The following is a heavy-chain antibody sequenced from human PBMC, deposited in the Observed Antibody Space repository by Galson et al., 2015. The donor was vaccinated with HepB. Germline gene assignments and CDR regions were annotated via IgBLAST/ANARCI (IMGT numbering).Heavy chain of an antibody. CDR2: IYHTGTT. CDR3: ARETAAIPPDWFDP. CDR1: GDSISSGYY. J-gene: IGHJ5*02. Sequence: ETLSLTCAVSGDSISSGYYWGWIRQSPGKGLEWIGSIYHTGTTYYNPSLKSRVTISADKSKNQFSLNLNSVTAADTAVYYCARETAAIPPDWFDPWGQGTLVTVSS. V-gene: IGHV4-38-2*02. D-gene: IGHD6-13*01.